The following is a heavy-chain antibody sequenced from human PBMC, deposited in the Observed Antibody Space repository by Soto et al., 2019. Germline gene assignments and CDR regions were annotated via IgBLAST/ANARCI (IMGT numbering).Heavy chain of an antibody. CDR1: GFTFRVYA. V-gene: IGHV3-23*01. CDR3: ARIRQLLFVS. CDR2: IGGTGNTT. Sequence: VHLSESGGALVQPGGSLRLSCAASGFTFRVYAMSWFRQAPGRGLEWVSAIGGTGNTTYYADSVKGRFTIARDNSRDTLYLQMTSLRVEDTAVYYCARIRQLLFVSWGQGTLVSVSS. J-gene: IGHJ4*02. D-gene: IGHD2-2*01.